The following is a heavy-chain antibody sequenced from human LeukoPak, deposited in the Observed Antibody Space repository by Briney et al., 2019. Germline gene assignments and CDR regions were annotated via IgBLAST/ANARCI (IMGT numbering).Heavy chain of an antibody. D-gene: IGHD1-26*01. CDR1: GGTFSSYA. CDR2: IIPILGIA. Sequence: GASVKVSCKASGGTFSSYAISWVRQAPGQGLEWMGKIIPILGIANYAQKFQGRVTITADKSTSTAYMELSSLRPEDTAVYYCARDQVGASLYYYGMDVWGQGTTVTVSS. J-gene: IGHJ6*02. V-gene: IGHV1-69*04. CDR3: ARDQVGASLYYYGMDV.